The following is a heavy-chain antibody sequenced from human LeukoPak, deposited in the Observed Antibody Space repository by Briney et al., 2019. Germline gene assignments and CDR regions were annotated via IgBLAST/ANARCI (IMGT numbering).Heavy chain of an antibody. Sequence: ASVKVSCKASGYTFTSYYMHWVRQAPGQGLEWMGGIIPIFGTANYAQKFQGRVTITADKSTSTAYMELSSLRSEDTAVYYCARVRDTAMDNWFDPWGQGTLVTVSS. V-gene: IGHV1-69*06. CDR1: GYTFTSYY. CDR3: ARVRDTAMDNWFDP. CDR2: IIPIFGTA. J-gene: IGHJ5*02. D-gene: IGHD5-18*01.